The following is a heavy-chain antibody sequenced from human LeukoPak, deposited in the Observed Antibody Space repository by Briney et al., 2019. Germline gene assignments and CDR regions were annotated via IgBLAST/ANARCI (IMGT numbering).Heavy chain of an antibody. CDR2: IYYSGST. J-gene: IGHJ5*02. V-gene: IGHV4-39*01. CDR1: GGSISSSSYY. CDR3: ASLWFGELPYNWFDP. Sequence: SETLSLTCTVAGGSISSSSYYWGWIRQPPGKGLEWIGSIYYSGSTYYNPSLKSRVTISVDTSKNQFSLKLSSVTAADTAVYYCASLWFGELPYNWFDPWGQGTLVAVSS. D-gene: IGHD3-10*01.